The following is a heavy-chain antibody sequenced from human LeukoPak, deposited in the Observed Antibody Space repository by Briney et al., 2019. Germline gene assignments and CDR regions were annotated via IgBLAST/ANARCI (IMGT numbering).Heavy chain of an antibody. Sequence: GGSLRLSCAASGFTFDDYAMHWVRQAPGKGLEWVSSISGSGSSTYYADSVKGRFTISRDNSKNTLFLQMNSLRAEDTAVYHCAKDALSGWYGYSDYWGQGTLVTVSS. CDR3: AKDALSGWYGYSDY. V-gene: IGHV3-23*01. D-gene: IGHD6-19*01. J-gene: IGHJ4*02. CDR1: GFTFDDYA. CDR2: ISGSGSST.